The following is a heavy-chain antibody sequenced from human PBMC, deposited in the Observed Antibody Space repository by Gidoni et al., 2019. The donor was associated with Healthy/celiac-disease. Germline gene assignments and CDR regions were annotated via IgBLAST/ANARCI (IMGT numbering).Heavy chain of an antibody. CDR3: ATGLLFPSIAAPTYFDY. J-gene: IGHJ4*02. CDR2: IIPIFGTA. D-gene: IGHD6-6*01. CDR1: GGTFSSYA. V-gene: IGHV1-69*01. Sequence: QVQLVQSGAEVKKPGSSVKVSCKASGGTFSSYAISWVRQAPGQGLEWMGGIIPIFGTANYEQNFQGRFTITADESTSTASMGLRSLGSKDTAVYYCATGLLFPSIAAPTYFDYWGQGTLVTVSS.